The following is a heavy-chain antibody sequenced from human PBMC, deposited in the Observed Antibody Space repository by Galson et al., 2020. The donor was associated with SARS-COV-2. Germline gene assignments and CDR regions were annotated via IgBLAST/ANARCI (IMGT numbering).Heavy chain of an antibody. D-gene: IGHD3-10*01. CDR3: AKDVNYGGGFDY. Sequence: GGSLRLSCAASGFTFSSYGMHWVRQAPGKGLEWVAVMSYDGSHKYYTDSVKGRFTISRDNSKNTLYLQMDSLRPEDTAVYYCAKDVNYGGGFDYWGRGTLVTVSS. V-gene: IGHV3-30*18. CDR1: GFTFSSYG. J-gene: IGHJ4*02. CDR2: MSYDGSHK.